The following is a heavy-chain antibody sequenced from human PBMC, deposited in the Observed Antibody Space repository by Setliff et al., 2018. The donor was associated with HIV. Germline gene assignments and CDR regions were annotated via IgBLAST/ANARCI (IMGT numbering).Heavy chain of an antibody. V-gene: IGHV1-69*10. J-gene: IGHJ4*02. CDR1: GGTFSSYA. Sequence: SVKVSCKASGGTFSSYAISWVRQAPGQGLEWMGGIIPILGIANYAQKFQGRVTITADKSTSTVYMELRSLRSEDTAVYHCARDHDSSAYTYFDYWGQGTLVTVSS. CDR3: ARDHDSSAYTYFDY. CDR2: IIPILGIA. D-gene: IGHD3-22*01.